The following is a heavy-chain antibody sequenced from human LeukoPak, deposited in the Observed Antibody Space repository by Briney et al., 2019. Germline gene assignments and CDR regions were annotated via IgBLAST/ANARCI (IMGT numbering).Heavy chain of an antibody. J-gene: IGHJ4*02. Sequence: SQTLSLTCAVYGGSFSGYYWSWIRQPPGKGLDWIGEINHSGSTNYNPSLKSRVTISVDTSKNQFSLKLSSVTAADTAVYYCARVGVKLRFLEWYPHYYFDYWGQGTLVTVSS. V-gene: IGHV4-34*01. CDR2: INHSGST. D-gene: IGHD3-3*01. CDR3: ARVGVKLRFLEWYPHYYFDY. CDR1: GGSFSGYY.